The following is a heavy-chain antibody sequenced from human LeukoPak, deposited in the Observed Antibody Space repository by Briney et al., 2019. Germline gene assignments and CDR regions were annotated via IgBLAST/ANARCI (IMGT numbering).Heavy chain of an antibody. CDR2: IIPIFGTA. CDR1: GGTFSSYA. Sequence: ASVKVSCKASGGTFSSYAISWVRQAPGQGLEWMGGIIPIFGTANYAQKFQGRVTITADESTSTAYMELSSLRSEDTAVYCCVSIAIKPYWGQGTLVTVSS. J-gene: IGHJ4*02. D-gene: IGHD3-16*02. CDR3: VSIAIKPY. V-gene: IGHV1-69*13.